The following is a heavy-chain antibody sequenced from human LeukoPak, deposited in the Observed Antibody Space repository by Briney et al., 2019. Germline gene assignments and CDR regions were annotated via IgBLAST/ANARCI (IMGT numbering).Heavy chain of an antibody. CDR2: IRYDGSNK. CDR1: GFTFSSYG. J-gene: IGHJ4*02. V-gene: IGHV3-30*02. CDR3: AKDQAAYYYDSSGYYPPSY. D-gene: IGHD3-22*01. Sequence: GGSLRLSCAASGFTFSSYGMHWVRQAPGKGLEWVAFIRYDGSNKYYADSVKGRFTISRDNSKNTLYLQMNSLRAEDTAVYYCAKDQAAYYYDSSGYYPPSYWGQGTLVTVSS.